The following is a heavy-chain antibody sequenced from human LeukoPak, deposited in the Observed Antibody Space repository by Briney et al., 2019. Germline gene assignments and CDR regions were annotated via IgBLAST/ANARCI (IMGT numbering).Heavy chain of an antibody. CDR3: TTVRGTIFGYYYYYYYMDV. J-gene: IGHJ6*03. CDR1: GFTFSNAW. Sequence: PGGSLRLSCAASGFTFSNAWMRGVRQAPGEGGEGVGRIKSKTDGGTTEYAAPVKGRFNISRDDSKNTLYLQINSLKTEDTAVYYCTTVRGTIFGYYYYYYYMDVWGKGTTVTVSS. D-gene: IGHD3-3*01. V-gene: IGHV3-15*01. CDR2: IKSKTDGGTT.